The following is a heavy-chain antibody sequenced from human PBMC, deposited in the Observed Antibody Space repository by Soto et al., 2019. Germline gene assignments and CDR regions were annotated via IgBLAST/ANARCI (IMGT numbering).Heavy chain of an antibody. CDR3: ARVDDDSSGHYLDY. Sequence: SETLSLTCTVSGGSISSYYWSWIRQPPGKGLEWIGYIYYSGSTNYNPSLKSRVTISVDTSKNQFSLKLSSVTAADTAVYYCARVDDDSSGHYLDYWGQGTLVTVSS. D-gene: IGHD3-22*01. CDR1: GGSISSYY. CDR2: IYYSGST. V-gene: IGHV4-59*01. J-gene: IGHJ4*02.